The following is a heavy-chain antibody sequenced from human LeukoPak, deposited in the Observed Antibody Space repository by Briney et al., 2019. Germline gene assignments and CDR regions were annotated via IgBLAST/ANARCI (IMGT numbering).Heavy chain of an antibody. D-gene: IGHD1-1*01. Sequence: PGGSLRLSCAVSGFTLSSHAMNWVRQAPGKGLEWVSVFIGSGGSTYYADSVKGRFTISGDNSKNTLYLQMNSLRAEDTAVYYCARYAVQLERPGDYWGQGTLVTVSS. J-gene: IGHJ4*02. CDR1: GFTLSSHA. V-gene: IGHV3-23*01. CDR2: FIGSGGST. CDR3: ARYAVQLERPGDY.